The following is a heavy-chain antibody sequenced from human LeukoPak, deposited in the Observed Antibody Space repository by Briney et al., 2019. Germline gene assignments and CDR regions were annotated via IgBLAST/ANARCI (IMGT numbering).Heavy chain of an antibody. CDR1: GGSISSGGYY. D-gene: IGHD5-12*01. Sequence: SETLSLTCTVSGGSISSGGYYWSWIRQPPGKGLEWIGFIYYRGSTNYNPSLESRVTISVDTSKNRFSLKLSSVTAADTAVYYCARDRYSGYDGFGAFDIWGQGTMVTVSS. CDR2: IYYRGST. V-gene: IGHV4-61*08. CDR3: ARDRYSGYDGFGAFDI. J-gene: IGHJ3*02.